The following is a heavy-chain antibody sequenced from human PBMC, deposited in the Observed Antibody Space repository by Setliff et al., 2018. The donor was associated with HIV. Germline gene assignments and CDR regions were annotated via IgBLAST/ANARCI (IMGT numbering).Heavy chain of an antibody. CDR3: ARRTTYVDTAMYDY. CDR2: IYHSGSI. Sequence: SETLSLTCAVSGYSISSGYYWGWIRQPPGKGLEWIGSIYHSGSIYYNPSLKSRVTISVDTSKNQFSLKLSSVTAADTAVYYCARRTTYVDTAMYDYWGQGTLVTVSS. CDR1: GYSISSGYY. V-gene: IGHV4-38-2*01. J-gene: IGHJ4*02. D-gene: IGHD5-18*01.